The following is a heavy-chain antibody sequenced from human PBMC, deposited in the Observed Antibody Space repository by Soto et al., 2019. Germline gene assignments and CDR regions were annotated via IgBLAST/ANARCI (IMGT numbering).Heavy chain of an antibody. CDR1: GGSISSYY. CDR2: IYTSGST. V-gene: IGHV4-4*07. D-gene: IGHD2-2*02. CDR3: ARGGVVVPAAIRCPGGWFDP. J-gene: IGHJ5*02. Sequence: QVQLQESGPGLVKPSETLSLTCTVSGGSISSYYWSWIRQPAGKGLEWIGRIYTSGSTNYKPSLKSRVTMSVDTSKDQFSLQLSSVTAADTAVYYCARGGVVVPAAIRCPGGWFDPWGQGTPVTVSS.